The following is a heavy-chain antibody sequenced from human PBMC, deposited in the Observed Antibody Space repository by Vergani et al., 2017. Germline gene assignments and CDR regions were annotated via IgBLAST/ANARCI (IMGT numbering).Heavy chain of an antibody. D-gene: IGHD3-10*01. CDR1: GFTFSSYW. CDR2: MKQDGSEK. CDR3: ARGTLWFGELGIKYYYGMDF. V-gene: IGHV3-7*01. Sequence: EVQLVESGGGLVQPGGSLRLSCAASGFTFSSYWMSWVRQAPGKGLEWVANMKQDGSEKYYVDSVKGRVTISRDNAKNSLYLQMNSLRAEDTAVYYCARGTLWFGELGIKYYYGMDFWGQGTTVTVSS. J-gene: IGHJ6*02.